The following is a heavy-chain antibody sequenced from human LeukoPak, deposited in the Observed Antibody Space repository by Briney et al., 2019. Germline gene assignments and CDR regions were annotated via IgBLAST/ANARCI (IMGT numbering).Heavy chain of an antibody. J-gene: IGHJ4*02. CDR3: ARIGYNHYFDY. D-gene: IGHD5-24*01. CDR2: INPNHGGT. V-gene: IGHV1-2*02. CDR1: GYTFTDYY. Sequence: ASVKVSCKASGYTFTDYYLHWVRQAPGQGLEWMGWINPNHGGTNYAQTFQGRVTMTRDTSITTAYLELSRLRSDDTAVYYCARIGYNHYFDYWGQGTLVTVSS.